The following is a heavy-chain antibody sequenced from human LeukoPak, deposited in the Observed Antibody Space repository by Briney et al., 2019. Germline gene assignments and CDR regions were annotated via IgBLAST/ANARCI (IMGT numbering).Heavy chain of an antibody. CDR1: GDSISSSGYS. Sequence: PSETLSLTCAVSGDSISSSGYSWSWIRQPPGKGLEWIGYMYHSGGTYYNPSLKSRVTISVDRSRNQFSLKLSSVTAADTAVYYCARTVTTTHFDYWGQGVLVTVSS. V-gene: IGHV4-30-2*01. CDR3: ARTVTTTHFDY. CDR2: MYHSGGT. J-gene: IGHJ4*02. D-gene: IGHD1-1*01.